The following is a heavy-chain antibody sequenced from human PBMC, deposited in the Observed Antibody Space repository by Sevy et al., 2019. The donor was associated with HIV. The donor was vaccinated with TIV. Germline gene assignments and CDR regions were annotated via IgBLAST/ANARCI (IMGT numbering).Heavy chain of an antibody. Sequence: GGSLRLSCGASGFTFGSYSMNWVRQAPGKGLEWVSSINNDGSYVIYADSVKGRFTISRDNAKNSLYLQMNSLRVEDTAVYYCTSHWNDYWFDPWGQGTLVTVSS. V-gene: IGHV3-21*01. CDR3: TSHWNDYWFDP. CDR1: GFTFGSYS. D-gene: IGHD1-1*01. CDR2: INNDGSYV. J-gene: IGHJ5*02.